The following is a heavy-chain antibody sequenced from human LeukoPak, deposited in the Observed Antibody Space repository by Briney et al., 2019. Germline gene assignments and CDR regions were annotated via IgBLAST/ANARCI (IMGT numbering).Heavy chain of an antibody. CDR2: IYYSGST. D-gene: IGHD6-13*01. CDR3: ARVSLAANWFDP. J-gene: IGHJ5*02. Sequence: KPSETLSLTCTVSGGSISSYYWSWIRQPPGKGLEWIGYIYYSGSTNYNPSLKSRVTISVDTSKNQFSLKLSSVTAANTAVYYCARVSLAANWFDPWGQGTLVTVSS. CDR1: GGSISSYY. V-gene: IGHV4-59*01.